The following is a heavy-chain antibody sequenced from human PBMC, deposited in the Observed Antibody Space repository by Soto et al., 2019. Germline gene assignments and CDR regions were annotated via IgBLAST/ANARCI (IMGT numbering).Heavy chain of an antibody. CDR1: GGSIRSGGYY. D-gene: IGHD3-10*01. Sequence: QVHLQESGPGLVKPSQTLSLTCTVSGGSIRSGGYYWTWIRQHPGKGLEWIGYIHYSVTTYYSPSLRSRVTISSDTSKNQFSLKLSSVTAADTAVYYCAKEGSFDSGSHAFDIWGQGTMVTVSS. CDR3: AKEGSFDSGSHAFDI. J-gene: IGHJ3*02. V-gene: IGHV4-31*03. CDR2: IHYSVTT.